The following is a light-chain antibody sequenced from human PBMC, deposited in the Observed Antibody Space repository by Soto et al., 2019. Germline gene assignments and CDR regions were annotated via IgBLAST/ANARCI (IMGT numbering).Light chain of an antibody. J-gene: IGLJ3*02. V-gene: IGLV2-14*01. CDR1: SSDVGAYNY. Sequence: QSALTQPASVSGSPGQSITISCTGTSSDVGAYNYVSWYQQHPGKAPKLMIYAVNNRPSGVSDRFSGSKSGNTASLTISGLQGEGEGDYYFLPYSSSRTPGVFGGRTKLPVL. CDR3: LPYSSSRTPGV. CDR2: AVN.